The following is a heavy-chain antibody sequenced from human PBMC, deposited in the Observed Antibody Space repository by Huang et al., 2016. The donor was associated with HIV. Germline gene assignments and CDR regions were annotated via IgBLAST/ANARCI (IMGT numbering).Heavy chain of an antibody. V-gene: IGHV3-30-3*01. J-gene: IGHJ4*02. Sequence: QVQLVESGGGVVQPGRSLRLSCAASGFTLRTYAMHWVRQATGKVWCCVTVRSSDGTNKFDAGSVKGLFSISRDNAKNTLYLQMNSRRTDDTAVYYCARDFYIGDSLTLDHWGQGTLVTVAS. CDR2: RSSDGTNK. D-gene: IGHD4-17*01. CDR1: GFTLRTYA. CDR3: ARDFYIGDSLTLDH.